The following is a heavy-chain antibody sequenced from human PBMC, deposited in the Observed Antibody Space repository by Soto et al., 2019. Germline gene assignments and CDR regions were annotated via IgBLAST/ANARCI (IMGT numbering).Heavy chain of an antibody. V-gene: IGHV4-34*01. CDR1: GGSFSGYY. J-gene: IGHJ5*02. CDR2: INHSGST. CDR3: VRGRSYYDSSGYHNWFDP. D-gene: IGHD3-22*01. Sequence: ETLSLTCAVYGGSFSGYYWSWIRQPPGKGLEWIGEINHSGSTNYNPSLKSRVTISVDTSKNQFSLKLSSVTAADTAVYYCVRGRSYYDSSGYHNWFDPWGQGTQVTVSS.